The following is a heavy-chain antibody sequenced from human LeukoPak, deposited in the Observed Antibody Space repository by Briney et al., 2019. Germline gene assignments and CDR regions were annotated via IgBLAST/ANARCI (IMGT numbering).Heavy chain of an antibody. CDR3: ARDMPVAGTDDAFDI. D-gene: IGHD6-19*01. J-gene: IGHJ3*02. CDR1: GFTFSGSA. V-gene: IGHV3-73*01. CDR2: IRSKANSYAT. Sequence: GGSLKLSCAASGFTFSGSAMHWVRQASGKGLEWVGRIRSKANSYATAYAASVKGRFTISRDDSKNTAYLQMNSLKTEDTAVYYCARDMPVAGTDDAFDIWGQGTMVTVSS.